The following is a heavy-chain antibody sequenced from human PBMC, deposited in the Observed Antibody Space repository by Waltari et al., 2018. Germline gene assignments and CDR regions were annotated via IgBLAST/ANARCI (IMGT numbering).Heavy chain of an antibody. CDR2: INPNSGNT. Sequence: QVQLVQSGAEVKKPGASVKVSCKASGYTFTSYDINWVRQATGQGLEWMGWINPNSGNTGYAQKFQGRVTITRNTSISTAYMELSSLRSEDTAVYYCAKDSRNYYDSSGWFDPWGQGTLVTVSS. D-gene: IGHD3-22*01. J-gene: IGHJ5*02. CDR1: GYTFTSYD. V-gene: IGHV1-8*03. CDR3: AKDSRNYYDSSGWFDP.